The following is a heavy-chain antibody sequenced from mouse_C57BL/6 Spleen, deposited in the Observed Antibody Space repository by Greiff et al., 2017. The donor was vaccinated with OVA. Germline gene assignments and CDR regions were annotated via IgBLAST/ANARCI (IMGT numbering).Heavy chain of an antibody. CDR1: GYTFTSYW. V-gene: IGHV1-52*01. J-gene: IGHJ3*01. D-gene: IGHD2-2*01. CDR3: ARGGMDTTDSWYAD. CDR2: IDPSDSET. Sequence: VQLQQPGAELVRPGSSVTLSCKASGYTFTSYWMHWVKQRPIQGLEWIGNIDPSDSETHYNQKFKDKATLTVDKSSSTAYMQLSSLTSEDSAVYYCARGGMDTTDSWYADWGKGTMVTVAA.